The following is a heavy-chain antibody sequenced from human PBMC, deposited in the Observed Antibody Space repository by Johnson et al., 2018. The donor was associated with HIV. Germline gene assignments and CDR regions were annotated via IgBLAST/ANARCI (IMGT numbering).Heavy chain of an antibody. CDR2: IYSGGST. V-gene: IGHV3-53*01. D-gene: IGHD3-22*01. CDR3: ARDLSSGYYYGMGAFDF. Sequence: VQLVESGGGLIQPGGSLRLSCAASGFTVSSNYMSWVRQAPGKGLEWVSVIYSGGSTYYADSVKGRFTISRDNSKNTLYLQMNSLRAEDTALYFCARDLSSGYYYGMGAFDFWGQGTMVTVSS. J-gene: IGHJ3*01. CDR1: GFTVSSNY.